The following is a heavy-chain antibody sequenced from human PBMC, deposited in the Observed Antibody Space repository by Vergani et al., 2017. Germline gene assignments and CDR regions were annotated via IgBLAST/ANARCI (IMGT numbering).Heavy chain of an antibody. CDR1: GFTTGDYV. Sequence: EAQLAESGGGLVQPGQSLRLSCTASGFTTGDYVMSWFRQAPGKGLEWVGLIRSYMFGDGGTRVYAASVKGRFTISRDDSRGNVYLQMDRLESADTAVFYCARLFVVEPGIPRVDWLDSWGPGTLVTVSS. D-gene: IGHD2-21*01. CDR3: ARLFVVEPGIPRVDWLDS. V-gene: IGHV3-49*03. CDR2: IRSYMFGDGGTR. J-gene: IGHJ5*01.